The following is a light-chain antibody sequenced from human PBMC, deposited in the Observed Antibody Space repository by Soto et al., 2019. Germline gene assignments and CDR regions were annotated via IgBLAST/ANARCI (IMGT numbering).Light chain of an antibody. CDR3: AEWDDSLNGPV. V-gene: IGLV1-44*01. J-gene: IGLJ3*02. CDR2: GNN. Sequence: QSVLTQPPSASGTPGQRVTISCSGSSSNIGNNTVNWYQQLPGTAPKLLIYGNNHRTSGVPDRFSGSKSGTSASLANSGLQSEDEADYFCAEWDDSLNGPVFGGGTKLTVL. CDR1: SSNIGNNT.